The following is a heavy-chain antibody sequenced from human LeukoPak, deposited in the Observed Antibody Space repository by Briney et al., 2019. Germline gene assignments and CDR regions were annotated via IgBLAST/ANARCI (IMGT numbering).Heavy chain of an antibody. D-gene: IGHD2-2*02. CDR1: GGSISSYY. Sequence: SETLSLTCTVSGGSISSYYWSWIRQPPGKGLERIGYIYYSGSTNYNPSLKSRVTISVDTSKNQFSLKLSSVTAADTAVYYCARGRGQPLLYPADFDYWGQGTLVTVSS. CDR3: ARGRGQPLLYPADFDY. V-gene: IGHV4-59*01. CDR2: IYYSGST. J-gene: IGHJ4*02.